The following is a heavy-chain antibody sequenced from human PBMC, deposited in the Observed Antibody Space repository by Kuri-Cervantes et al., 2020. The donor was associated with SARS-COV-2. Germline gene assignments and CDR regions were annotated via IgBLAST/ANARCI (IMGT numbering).Heavy chain of an antibody. J-gene: IGHJ4*02. Sequence: GSLRLSCAVSGYSISSGYYWGWIRQPPGKGLEWIGSIYHSGSTYYNPSLKSRVTISVDTPKNQFSLKLSSVTAADTAVYYCATRIAVAGTDQYYFDYWGQGTLVTVSS. D-gene: IGHD6-19*01. CDR2: IYHSGST. CDR1: GYSISSGYY. CDR3: ATRIAVAGTDQYYFDY. V-gene: IGHV4-38-2*01.